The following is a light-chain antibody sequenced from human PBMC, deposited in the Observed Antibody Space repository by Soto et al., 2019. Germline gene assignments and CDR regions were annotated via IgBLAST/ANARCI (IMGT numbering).Light chain of an antibody. Sequence: QSALTQPPSASGSPGQSVTISCTGTSSDVGRYNYVSWYQQHPGKAPKLMIYEVSKRPSGVPDRFSGSKSGNTASLTVSGLQVEDEAEYYCSSYTGSNNPYVFGAGTKVT. V-gene: IGLV2-8*01. CDR3: SSYTGSNNPYV. J-gene: IGLJ1*01. CDR2: EVS. CDR1: SSDVGRYNY.